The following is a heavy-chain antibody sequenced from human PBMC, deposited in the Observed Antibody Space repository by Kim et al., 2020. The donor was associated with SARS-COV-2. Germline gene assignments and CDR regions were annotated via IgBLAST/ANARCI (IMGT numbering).Heavy chain of an antibody. CDR1: GFSLSTNGGG. Sequence: SGPTLVKPTQTLTLTCTFSGFSLSTNGGGVGWIRRPPGKALEWLALIYWDDDKRYRPSLKSRLTITKDTSKNQVVLTMTNVDPVDTGTYYCAHGYTNMARYYFDYWGQGTLVTVSS. D-gene: IGHD3-16*02. CDR2: IYWDDDK. CDR3: AHGYTNMARYYFDY. V-gene: IGHV2-5*02. J-gene: IGHJ4*02.